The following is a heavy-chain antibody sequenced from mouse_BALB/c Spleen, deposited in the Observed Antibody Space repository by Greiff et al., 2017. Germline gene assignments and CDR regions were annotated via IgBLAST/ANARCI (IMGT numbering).Heavy chain of an antibody. Sequence: VKLMESGPGLVAPSQTLSITCTVSGFSLTSYGVHWVRQPPGKGLEWLGVIWAGGSTNYNSALMSRLSISKDNSKSQVFLKMNSLQTDDTAMYYCARGDGHEGFAYWGQGTLVTVSA. CDR2: IWAGGST. CDR3: ARGDGHEGFAY. V-gene: IGHV2-9*02. CDR1: GFSLTSYG. J-gene: IGHJ3*01. D-gene: IGHD2-3*01.